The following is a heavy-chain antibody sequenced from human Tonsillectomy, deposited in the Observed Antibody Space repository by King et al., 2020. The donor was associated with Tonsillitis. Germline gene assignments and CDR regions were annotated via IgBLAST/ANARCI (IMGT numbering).Heavy chain of an antibody. CDR2: INPSSGTT. Sequence: QLVQSGAEVKKPVASVKVSCKASGYTFTSHFIQWVRQAPGQGLEWMGSINPSSGTTDYAQKFQGRVSMTRDTSTSTLYMELSSLRSEDTAVYFCTRHNTVMVTSAFGVWGQGTMVTVSS. V-gene: IGHV1-46*03. J-gene: IGHJ3*01. CDR1: GYTFTSHF. CDR3: TRHNTVMVTSAFGV. D-gene: IGHD5-18*01.